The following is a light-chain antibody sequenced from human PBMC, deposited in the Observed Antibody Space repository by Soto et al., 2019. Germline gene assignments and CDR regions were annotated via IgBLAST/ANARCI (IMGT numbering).Light chain of an antibody. CDR2: GAS. J-gene: IGKJ1*01. V-gene: IGKV3-20*01. CDR3: HHYAST. Sequence: VLTHSPGTLSLSPCERATLSCRASQSVTSTYLAWYQQKPGQAPRLLIYGASSRATGVPDRFSGSGSGTDFTLTISRLEPEDFAVYFCHHYASTFGQGTKVDIK. CDR1: QSVTSTY.